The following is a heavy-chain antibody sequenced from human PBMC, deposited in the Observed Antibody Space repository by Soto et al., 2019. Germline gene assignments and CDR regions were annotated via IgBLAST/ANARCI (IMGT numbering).Heavy chain of an antibody. CDR2: ISGSGGST. V-gene: IGHV3-23*01. J-gene: IGHJ6*02. CDR1: GFTFSSYA. CDR3: AKEGYCSGGSCPENYYGMDV. D-gene: IGHD2-15*01. Sequence: GGSLRLSCAASGFTFSSYAMSWFRQAPGKGLEWVSAISGSGGSTYYADSVKGRFTISRDNSKNTLYLQMNSLRAEDTAVYYCAKEGYCSGGSCPENYYGMDVWGQGTTVTVSS.